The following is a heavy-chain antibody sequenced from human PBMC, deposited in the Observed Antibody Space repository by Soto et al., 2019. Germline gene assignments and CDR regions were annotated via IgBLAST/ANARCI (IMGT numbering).Heavy chain of an antibody. CDR2: MSHSGGT. CDR1: GGSISSGSYY. Sequence: SETQSLTCTVSGGSISSGSYYWSWIRQPPGKGLEWIGEMSHSGGTHFNPSLKSRVTISVDTSKNQFSLKMSSVTAADTALYYCARVERGIAPTVREAFHIWGRGTMVTVSS. D-gene: IGHD1-1*01. V-gene: IGHV4-61*01. J-gene: IGHJ3*02. CDR3: ARVERGIAPTVREAFHI.